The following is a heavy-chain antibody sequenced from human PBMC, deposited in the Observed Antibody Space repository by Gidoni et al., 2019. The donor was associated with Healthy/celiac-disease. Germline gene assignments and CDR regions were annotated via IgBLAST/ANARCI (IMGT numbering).Heavy chain of an antibody. J-gene: IGHJ4*02. CDR3: ARGRYYDSSGYYDGDDY. CDR2: LIPILGIA. D-gene: IGHD3-22*01. CDR1: GGTFSRYA. Sequence: QVPLVQSGAEVKKPGSSVKVSCQASGGTFSRYALSWVRQAPAQGLEWMGRLIPILGIANYAQKFQGRVTITADKSTSTAYMELSSLRSEETAVYYGARGRYYDSSGYYDGDDYWGQGTLVTVSS. V-gene: IGHV1-69*04.